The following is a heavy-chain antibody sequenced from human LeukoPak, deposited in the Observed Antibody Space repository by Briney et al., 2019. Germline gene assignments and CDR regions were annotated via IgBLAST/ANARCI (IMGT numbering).Heavy chain of an antibody. Sequence: GGSLRLCCAASGFTFSSYEMNWVRQAPGKGLEWVSYISSSGSTIYYADSVKGRFTISRDNAKNSLYLQMNSLRAEDTAVYYCAREYNWKQEGAFDIWGQGTMVTVSS. J-gene: IGHJ3*02. V-gene: IGHV3-48*03. CDR1: GFTFSSYE. CDR3: AREYNWKQEGAFDI. CDR2: ISSSGSTI. D-gene: IGHD1-20*01.